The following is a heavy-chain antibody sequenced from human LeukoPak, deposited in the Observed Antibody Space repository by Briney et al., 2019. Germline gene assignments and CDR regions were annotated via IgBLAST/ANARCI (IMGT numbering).Heavy chain of an antibody. CDR3: AKPPVWGEGNFDY. Sequence: SETLSLTCTVSGGSISSSTHYWGWIRQPPGKGLEWIGNIYYRGSTYYNPSLKSRVTISVDTSKNQFSLKLSSVTAADTAVYYCAKPPVWGEGNFDYGGREPLVPVPS. D-gene: IGHD3-16*01. CDR1: GGSISSSTHY. CDR2: IYYRGST. V-gene: IGHV4-39*01. J-gene: IGHJ4*02.